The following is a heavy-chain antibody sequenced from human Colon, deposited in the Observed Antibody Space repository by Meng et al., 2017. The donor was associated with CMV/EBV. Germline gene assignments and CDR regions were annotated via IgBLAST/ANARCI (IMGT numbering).Heavy chain of an antibody. Sequence: ESLKICCAASGFTFSTYAMTWVRQAPGKGLEWVSTISTSGGRTYYADSVKGRFTISRDNSKNTLVLQMDSLRAEDTATFYCARQGLGDYSYYFDHWGQGILVTVSS. J-gene: IGHJ4*02. V-gene: IGHV3-23*01. D-gene: IGHD4-17*01. CDR1: GFTFSTYA. CDR2: ISTSGGRT. CDR3: ARQGLGDYSYYFDH.